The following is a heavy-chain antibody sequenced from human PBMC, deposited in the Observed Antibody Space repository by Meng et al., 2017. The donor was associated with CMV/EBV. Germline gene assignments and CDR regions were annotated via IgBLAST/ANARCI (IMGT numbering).Heavy chain of an antibody. V-gene: IGHV1-69*01. CDR2: IIPIFGTA. J-gene: IGHJ2*01. CDR3: AREVDDYGDGWYFDL. D-gene: IGHD4-17*01. Sequence: QVQLVRSGAEVQKAGSSVKVSCKASGGTFSSYAISWVRQAPGQGLEWMGGIIPIFGTANYAQKFQGRVTITADESTSTAYMELSSLRSEDTAVYYCAREVDDYGDGWYFDLWGRGTLVTVSS. CDR1: GGTFSSYA.